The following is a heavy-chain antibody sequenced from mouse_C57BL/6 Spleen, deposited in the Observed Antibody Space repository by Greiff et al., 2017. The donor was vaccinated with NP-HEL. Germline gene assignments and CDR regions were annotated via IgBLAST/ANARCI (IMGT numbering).Heavy chain of an antibody. J-gene: IGHJ2*01. CDR2: ISTGGGST. CDR3: ARDSSGYFDY. Sequence: EVQRVEPGGGLVQPGGSLKLSCAASGFTFSDYYMYWVRQTPEKRLEWVAYISTGGGSTYYPDTVKGRFTISRDNAKNTLYLQMSRLKSEDTAMYYCARDSSGYFDYWGQGTTLTVSS. CDR1: GFTFSDYY. D-gene: IGHD3-2*02. V-gene: IGHV5-12*01.